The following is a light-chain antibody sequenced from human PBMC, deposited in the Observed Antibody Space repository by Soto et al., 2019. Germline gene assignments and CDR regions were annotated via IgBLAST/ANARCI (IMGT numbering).Light chain of an antibody. CDR1: QNVNNNY. CDR3: QQYGSSPGT. CDR2: GAS. V-gene: IGKV3-20*01. Sequence: DTVLTQSPGTLSLSPGERATLSCRASQNVNNNYLAWYQQKPGQAPRLLIRGASSRASGLPDRFSGSGSGTAFTLTISRLEPEDFAVYYCQQYGSSPGTFGQGTKLEIK. J-gene: IGKJ2*01.